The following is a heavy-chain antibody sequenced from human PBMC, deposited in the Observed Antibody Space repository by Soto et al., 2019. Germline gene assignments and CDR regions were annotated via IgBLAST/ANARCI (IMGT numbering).Heavy chain of an antibody. Sequence: QVQLVESGGGVVQPGRSLRLSCAASGFTFSSYGIHWVHQAPGKGLEWVAVISYDGSNKYYADSVKGRFTISRDNSKNTLYLQMNSLRAEDTAVYYCAKGAYAVVAASYFDYWGQGTLVTVSS. V-gene: IGHV3-30*18. CDR1: GFTFSSYG. D-gene: IGHD2-15*01. CDR3: AKGAYAVVAASYFDY. J-gene: IGHJ4*02. CDR2: ISYDGSNK.